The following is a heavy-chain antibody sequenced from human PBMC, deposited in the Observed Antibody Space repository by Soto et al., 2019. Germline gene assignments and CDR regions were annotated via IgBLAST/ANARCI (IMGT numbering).Heavy chain of an antibody. Sequence: SETLSLTCTVSGGSISSYYWSWIRQPPGKGLEWIGYIYYSGSTNYNPSLKSRVTISVDKSKNQFSLKLSSVTAADTAVYYCARVAAAGTYFDYWGQGTLVTVS. V-gene: IGHV4-59*12. CDR1: GGSISSYY. J-gene: IGHJ4*02. CDR3: ARVAAAGTYFDY. CDR2: IYYSGST. D-gene: IGHD6-13*01.